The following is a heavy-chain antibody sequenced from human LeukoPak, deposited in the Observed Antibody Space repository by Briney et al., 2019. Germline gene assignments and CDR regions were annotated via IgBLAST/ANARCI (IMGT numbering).Heavy chain of an antibody. CDR2: IIPIFGTA. V-gene: IGHV1-69*06. D-gene: IGHD4-23*01. CDR1: GYSFTGYY. J-gene: IGHJ6*03. CDR3: ARVGGQEPIYYYYMDV. Sequence: SVKVSCKASGYSFTGYYIHWVRQTPGQGLEWMGGIIPIFGTANYAQKFQGRVTITADKSTSTAYMELSSLRSEDTAVYYCARVGGQEPIYYYYMDVWGKGTTVTVSS.